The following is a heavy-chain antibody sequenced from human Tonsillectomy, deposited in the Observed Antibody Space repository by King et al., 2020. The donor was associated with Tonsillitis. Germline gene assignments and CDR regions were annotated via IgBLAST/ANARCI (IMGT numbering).Heavy chain of an antibody. V-gene: IGHV3-30*18. Sequence: VQLVESGGGVVQPGRSLRLSCAASGFTFSSYGMHWVRQAPGKGLEWVAVISYDGSNKYYADSVKGRFTISRDNSKNTLYLQMNSLRAEDTAVYYCAKGMAVAGAGQLSVVDYWGQGTLVTVSS. CDR1: GFTFSSYG. CDR2: ISYDGSNK. J-gene: IGHJ4*02. D-gene: IGHD6-19*01. CDR3: AKGMAVAGAGQLSVVDY.